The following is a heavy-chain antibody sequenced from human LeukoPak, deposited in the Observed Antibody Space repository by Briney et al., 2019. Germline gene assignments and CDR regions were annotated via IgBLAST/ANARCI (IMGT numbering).Heavy chain of an antibody. CDR3: ARVAAAGPRDAFDI. V-gene: IGHV4-38-2*01. CDR2: IYHSGGT. Sequence: SSETLSLTCAVSGYSISSGYYWGWIRQPPGKGLEWIGSIYHSGGTYYNPSLKSRVTISVDTSKNQFSLKLSSVTAADTAVYYCARVAAAGPRDAFDIWGQGTMVTVSS. D-gene: IGHD6-13*01. J-gene: IGHJ3*02. CDR1: GYSISSGYY.